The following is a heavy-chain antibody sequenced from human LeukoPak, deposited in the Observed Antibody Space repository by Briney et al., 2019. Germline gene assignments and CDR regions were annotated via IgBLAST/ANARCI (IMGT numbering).Heavy chain of an antibody. Sequence: KPSETLSLTCAVYGGSFSGYYWSWIRQPPGKGLEWIGEINHSGSTNYNPSLKSRVTISVDTSKNQFSLKPSSVTAADTAVYCCAREGDYGDFDNWFDPWGQGTLVTVSS. CDR2: INHSGST. V-gene: IGHV4-34*01. CDR3: AREGDYGDFDNWFDP. D-gene: IGHD4-17*01. J-gene: IGHJ5*02. CDR1: GGSFSGYY.